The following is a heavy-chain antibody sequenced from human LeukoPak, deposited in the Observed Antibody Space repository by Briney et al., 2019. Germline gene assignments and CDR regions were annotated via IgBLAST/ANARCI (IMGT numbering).Heavy chain of an antibody. CDR1: GFTFSNYG. J-gene: IGHJ4*02. V-gene: IGHV3-33*01. CDR3: AREWGRIAVAGGPGY. D-gene: IGHD6-19*01. Sequence: PGGSLRLSCAVSGFTFSNYGMHWARQAPGKGLEWLTLIWYDGHTKFYADSVKGRFTVSRDNSKNTLYLQMDNLRDEDTAVYYCAREWGRIAVAGGPGYWGQGTLVTVSS. CDR2: IWYDGHTK.